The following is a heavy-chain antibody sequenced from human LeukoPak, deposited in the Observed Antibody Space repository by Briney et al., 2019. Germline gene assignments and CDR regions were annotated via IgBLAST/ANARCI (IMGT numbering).Heavy chain of an antibody. CDR1: GINFRGYW. CDR2: MKQDGSEI. V-gene: IGHV3-7*01. CDR3: ARDERPDWFGELFYYMDV. J-gene: IGHJ6*03. D-gene: IGHD3-10*01. Sequence: GGSLRLSCAVSGINFRGYWMAWVRQAPGKGLEWVANMKQDGSEIYYVDSVKGRFTISRDNAKNSLYLQMNSLRAEDTAVYYCARDERPDWFGELFYYMDVWGKGTTVTVSS.